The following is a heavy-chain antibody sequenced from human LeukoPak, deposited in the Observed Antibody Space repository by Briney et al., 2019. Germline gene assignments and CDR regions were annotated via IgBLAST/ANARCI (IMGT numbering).Heavy chain of an antibody. CDR3: ARGSGYGDY. CDR1: GGSVSSGSYY. CDR2: IYYSGST. Sequence: SETLSLTCTVSGGSVSSGSYYWSWIRQPPGKGLEWIGYIYYSGSTSYNPSLKSRVTISINTSKNQFSLRLGSVTAADTAVYYCARGSGYGDYWGQGTLVTVSS. J-gene: IGHJ4*02. V-gene: IGHV4-61*01. D-gene: IGHD5-12*01.